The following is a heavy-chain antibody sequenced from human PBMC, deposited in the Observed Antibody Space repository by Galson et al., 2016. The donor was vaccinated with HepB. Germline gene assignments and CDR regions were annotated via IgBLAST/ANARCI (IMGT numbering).Heavy chain of an antibody. D-gene: IGHD2-2*01. CDR1: GFTFSSYA. CDR3: ARSRVPGYCSGNSCSSFDY. Sequence: SLRLSCAASGFTFSSYAMHWVRQAPGKGLEWVAVISYDGSSKLYADSVKGRFTISRDKSLNTVSLLMSSLRAEDTAVYYCARSRVPGYCSGNSCSSFDYWGQGILVTVSA. V-gene: IGHV3-30-3*01. J-gene: IGHJ4*02. CDR2: ISYDGSSK.